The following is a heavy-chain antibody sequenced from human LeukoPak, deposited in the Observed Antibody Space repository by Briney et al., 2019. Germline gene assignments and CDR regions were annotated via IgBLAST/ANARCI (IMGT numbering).Heavy chain of an antibody. Sequence: SVKVSCKASGGTFSSYTISWVRQAPGQGLEWMGRIIPILGIANYAQKFQGRVTITADKSTSTDYMELSSLRSEDTAVYYCARSRRDYSNYRRADYYYYYYMDVWGKGTTVTVSS. CDR2: IIPILGIA. D-gene: IGHD4-11*01. V-gene: IGHV1-69*02. J-gene: IGHJ6*03. CDR3: ARSRRDYSNYRRADYYYYYYMDV. CDR1: GGTFSSYT.